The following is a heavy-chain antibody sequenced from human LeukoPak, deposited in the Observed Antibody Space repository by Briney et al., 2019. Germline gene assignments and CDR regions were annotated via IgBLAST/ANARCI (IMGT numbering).Heavy chain of an antibody. V-gene: IGHV4-61*05. CDR3: ARIYYGSGSYYIGPFDP. J-gene: IGHJ5*02. CDR2: IYYSGST. CDR1: GGSISSSSYY. D-gene: IGHD3-10*01. Sequence: KTSETLSLTCTVSGGSISSSSYYWGWIRQPPGKGLEWIGYIYYSGSTNYNPSLKSRVTISVDTSKNQFSLKLSSVTAADTAVYYCARIYYGSGSYYIGPFDPWGQGTLVTVSS.